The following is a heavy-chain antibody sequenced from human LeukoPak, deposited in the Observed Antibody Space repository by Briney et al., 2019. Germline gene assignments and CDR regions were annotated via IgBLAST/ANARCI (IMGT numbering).Heavy chain of an antibody. CDR1: GYTFSDYC. CDR3: AKDREPTVTTFADAFHL. J-gene: IGHJ3*01. D-gene: IGHD4-17*01. CDR2: INPKNGGA. V-gene: IGHV1-2*02. Sequence: ASVKVSCKASGYTFSDYCLHWLRQVPGQGLEWMGWINPKNGGANYAHKFQGRVTMTRDTSISTVYMDLSRLRSDDTAVYYCAKDREPTVTTFADAFHLWGQGSMVTVSS.